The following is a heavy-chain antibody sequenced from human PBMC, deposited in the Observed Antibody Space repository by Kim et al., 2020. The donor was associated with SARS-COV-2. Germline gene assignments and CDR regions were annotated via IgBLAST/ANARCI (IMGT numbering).Heavy chain of an antibody. CDR3: AKDSSGSGWKRGIFRGIFDY. J-gene: IGHJ4*02. CDR1: GFTFSSYA. CDR2: ISGSGGST. D-gene: IGHD3-10*01. V-gene: IGHV3-23*01. Sequence: GGSLRLSCAASGFTFSSYAMSWVRQAPGKGLEWVSAISGSGGSTYYADSVKGRFTISRDNSKNTLYLQMNSLRAEDTAVYYCAKDSSGSGWKRGIFRGIFDYWGQGTLVTVSS.